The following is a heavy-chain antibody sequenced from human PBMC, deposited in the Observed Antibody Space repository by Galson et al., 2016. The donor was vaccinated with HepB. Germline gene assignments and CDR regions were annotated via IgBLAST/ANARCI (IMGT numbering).Heavy chain of an antibody. CDR2: IYYTGSA. J-gene: IGHJ4*02. Sequence: ETLSLTCSVSGGSIGPSNYYWGWVRQSPGKGLEYIGSIYYTGSAYYNPSLKSRVNMSVDTSRNQFSLELRSVTAADTAHYYCARLAYEYLWGSYRPHYFDYWGQGTLVTVSS. D-gene: IGHD3-16*02. CDR1: GGSIGPSNYY. CDR3: ARLAYEYLWGSYRPHYFDY. V-gene: IGHV4-39*01.